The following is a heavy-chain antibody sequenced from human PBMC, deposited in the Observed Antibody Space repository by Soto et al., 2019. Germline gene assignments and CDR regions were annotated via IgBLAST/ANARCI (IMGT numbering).Heavy chain of an antibody. Sequence: QVQLVQSGAEVKKPGASVKLSCRTSGYTFTHYYIHWVRQAPGQGLEWLGIINTASGSTNYAQDFQGRVTLTMDTSTTTDYMDLSGLRADGTAIFSRGRHLAAGDNWGQRTRVMVSS. CDR1: GYTFTHYY. CDR2: INTASGST. J-gene: IGHJ4*02. D-gene: IGHD6-13*01. V-gene: IGHV1-46*01. CDR3: GRHLAAGDN.